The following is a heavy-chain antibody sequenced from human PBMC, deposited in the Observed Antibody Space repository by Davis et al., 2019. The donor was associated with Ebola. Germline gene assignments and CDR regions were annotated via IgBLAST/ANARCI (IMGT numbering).Heavy chain of an antibody. CDR2: IYYSGST. CDR3: ARGSYGSSFDY. D-gene: IGHD5-18*01. J-gene: IGHJ4*02. Sequence: MPSETLSLTCTVSGGSVSSGSYYWSWIRQPPGKGLEWIGYIYYSGSTNYNPSLKSRVTISVDTSKNQFSLKLSSVTAADTAVYYCARGSYGSSFDYWGQGTLVTVSS. V-gene: IGHV4-61*01. CDR1: GGSVSSGSYY.